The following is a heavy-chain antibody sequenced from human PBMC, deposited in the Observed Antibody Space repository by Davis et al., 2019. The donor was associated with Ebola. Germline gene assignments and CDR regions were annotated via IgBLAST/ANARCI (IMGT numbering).Heavy chain of an antibody. CDR1: GYTFTNYD. CDR3: ARVESSSWYYYYGMDV. Sequence: ASVKVSCKASGYTFTNYDINWVRQATGQGLEWMGWMNPNSGNTGYAQKFQGRVTITRDTSASTAYMELSSLRSEDTAVYYCARVESSSWYYYYGMDVWGQGTTVTVSS. J-gene: IGHJ6*02. V-gene: IGHV1-8*01. CDR2: MNPNSGNT. D-gene: IGHD6-13*01.